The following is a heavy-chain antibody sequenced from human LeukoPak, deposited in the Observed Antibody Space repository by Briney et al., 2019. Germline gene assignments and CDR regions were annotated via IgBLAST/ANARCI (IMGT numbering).Heavy chain of an antibody. Sequence: VSVKVSCKASGYTFTSYSINWVRQAPGQGLEWMGWISAYNGNTKYAQKLQGRVTMTTDTSTSTAYMGLRSLRSDDTAVYYCARGLGGSGSYFLTFDYWGQGTLVTVSS. CDR2: ISAYNGNT. CDR1: GYTFTSYS. J-gene: IGHJ4*02. V-gene: IGHV1-18*01. D-gene: IGHD1-26*01. CDR3: ARGLGGSGSYFLTFDY.